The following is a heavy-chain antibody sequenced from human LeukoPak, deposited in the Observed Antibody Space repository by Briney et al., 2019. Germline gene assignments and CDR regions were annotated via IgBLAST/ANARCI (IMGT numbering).Heavy chain of an antibody. CDR2: ISSSSSYI. CDR3: ATYDSSGYWIFDY. V-gene: IGHV3-21*01. D-gene: IGHD3-22*01. J-gene: IGHJ4*02. Sequence: GGSLRLPCAASGFTFSSYSMNWVRQAPGKGLEWVSSISSSSSYIYYADSVKGRFTISRDNAKNSLYLQMNSLRAEDTAVYYCATYDSSGYWIFDYWGQGTLVTVSS. CDR1: GFTFSSYS.